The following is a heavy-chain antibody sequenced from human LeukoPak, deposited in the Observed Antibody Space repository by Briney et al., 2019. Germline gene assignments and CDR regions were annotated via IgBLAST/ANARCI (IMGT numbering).Heavy chain of an antibody. J-gene: IGHJ5*02. CDR1: GGSLSSYY. CDR2: MYYSESTNSGST. V-gene: IGHV4-59*01. CDR3: ARDRGGYSSSYFDP. D-gene: IGHD6-13*01. Sequence: KPSETLSLTCTVSGGSLSSYYRSWIRQPPGKGLEWIGYMYYSESTNSGSTKYNPSLKSRVTISVDTSKKQFSLRLGSVTAADTALYYCARDRGGYSSSYFDPWGQGTLVTVSS.